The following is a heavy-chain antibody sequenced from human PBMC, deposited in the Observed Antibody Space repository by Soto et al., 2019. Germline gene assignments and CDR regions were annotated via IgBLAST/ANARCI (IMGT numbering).Heavy chain of an antibody. J-gene: IGHJ6*02. CDR2: ISYDGSNK. CDR1: GGSFSSYG. Sequence: LSLTCAVYGGSFSSYGMHWVRQAPGKGLEWVAVISYDGSNKYYADSVKGRFTISRDNSKNTLYLQMNSLRAEDTAVYYCAKDMHYCSGGTSIFGMDVWGQGTTVTVSS. CDR3: AKDMHYCSGGTSIFGMDV. D-gene: IGHD2-15*01. V-gene: IGHV3-30*18.